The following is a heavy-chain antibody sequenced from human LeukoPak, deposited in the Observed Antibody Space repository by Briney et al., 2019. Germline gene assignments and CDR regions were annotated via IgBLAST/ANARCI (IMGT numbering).Heavy chain of an antibody. J-gene: IGHJ6*03. Sequence: SVKVSCKASGGTFSSYAISWVRQAPGQGLEWMGGIIPIFGTANYAQKFQGRVTITTDESTSTAYMELRSLRSDDTAVYYCARGGETTVIPFYFYYMDVWGKGTTVTVSS. CDR3: ARGGETTVIPFYFYYMDV. V-gene: IGHV1-69*05. D-gene: IGHD4-17*01. CDR2: IIPIFGTA. CDR1: GGTFSSYA.